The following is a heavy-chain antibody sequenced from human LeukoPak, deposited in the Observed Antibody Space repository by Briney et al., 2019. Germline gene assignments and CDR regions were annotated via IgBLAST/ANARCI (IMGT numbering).Heavy chain of an antibody. CDR3: ARNSYSLEAAGKSDY. CDR2: ISGNSRHT. V-gene: IGHV3-11*06. CDR1: GFTFSDYY. Sequence: PGGSLRLSCAASGFTFSDYYMTWIRQAPGKGLEWLSYISGNSRHTDYADSVKGRFIISRDNAKNSLYLQMNGLRVEDTAVYYCARNSYSLEAAGKSDYWGQGTLVTVSS. J-gene: IGHJ4*02. D-gene: IGHD6-13*01.